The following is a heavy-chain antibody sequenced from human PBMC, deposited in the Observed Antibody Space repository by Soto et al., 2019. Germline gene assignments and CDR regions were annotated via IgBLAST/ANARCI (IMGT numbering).Heavy chain of an antibody. CDR2: IYYSGST. D-gene: IGHD3-3*01. V-gene: IGHV4-30-4*01. J-gene: IGHJ4*02. CDR3: ARIPILEWLLRHTKGFDY. CDR1: GGSISSGDYY. Sequence: PSETLSLTCTVSGGSISSGDYYWSWIRQPPGKGLEWIGYIYYSGSTYYNPSLKSRVTISVDTSKNQFSLKLSSVTAADTAVYYCARIPILEWLLRHTKGFDYWGQGTLVTVSS.